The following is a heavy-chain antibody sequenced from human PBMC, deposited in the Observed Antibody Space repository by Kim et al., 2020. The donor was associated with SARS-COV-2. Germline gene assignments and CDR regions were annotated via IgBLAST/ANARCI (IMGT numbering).Heavy chain of an antibody. CDR3: VRGPDS. Sequence: GNSTEYADSVNGRFTIARDNDKKSLSLQMNRLTPEDTAVYYCVRGPDSWGQGTLVTVSS. CDR2: GNST. V-gene: IGHV3-11*01. J-gene: IGHJ4*02.